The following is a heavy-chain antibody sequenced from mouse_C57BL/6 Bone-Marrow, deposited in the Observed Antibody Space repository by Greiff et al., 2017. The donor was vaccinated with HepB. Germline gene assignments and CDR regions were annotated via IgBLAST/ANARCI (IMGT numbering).Heavy chain of an antibody. CDR2: IYPGDGDT. CDR1: GYAFSSSW. V-gene: IGHV1-82*01. D-gene: IGHD1-1*01. J-gene: IGHJ2*01. Sequence: QVQLQQSGPELVKPGASVKISCKASGYAFSSSWMNWVKQRPGKGLEWIGRIYPGDGDTNYNGKFKGKATLTADKSSSTAYMQLSSLTSEDSAVYFCARFPLITTIVATDYGGRGTTLTVSS. CDR3: ARFPLITTIVATDY.